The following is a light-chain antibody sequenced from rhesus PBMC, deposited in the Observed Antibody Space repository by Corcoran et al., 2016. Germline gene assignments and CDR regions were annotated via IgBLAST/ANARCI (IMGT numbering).Light chain of an antibody. J-gene: IGKJ1*01. CDR1: QGISNY. V-gene: IGKV1S14*01. Sequence: DIQMTQSPSSLSASVGDTVTITCRASQGISNYLAWYQQKPGKAPKPLIYYASNLESGVPLRFSGSGARTYFTLTISSLQPEDFAIYYCQQHNSYPRTFGQGTKVEIK. CDR2: YAS. CDR3: QQHNSYPRT.